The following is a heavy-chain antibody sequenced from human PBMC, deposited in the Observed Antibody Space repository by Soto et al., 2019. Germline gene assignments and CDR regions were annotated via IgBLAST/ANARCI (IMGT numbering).Heavy chain of an antibody. J-gene: IGHJ6*02. D-gene: IGHD3-3*01. CDR1: GFTFSSYA. Sequence: SLRLSCAASGFTFSSYAMSWVRQAPGKGLEWVSAISGSGGSTYYADSVKGRFTISRDNSKNTLYLQMNSLRAEDTAVYYCARGSDFWSGYYTGMDVWGQGTTVTVSS. V-gene: IGHV3-23*01. CDR3: ARGSDFWSGYYTGMDV. CDR2: ISGSGGST.